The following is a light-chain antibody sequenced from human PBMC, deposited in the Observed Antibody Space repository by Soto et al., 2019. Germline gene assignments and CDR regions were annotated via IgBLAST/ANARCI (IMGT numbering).Light chain of an antibody. CDR2: DAS. Sequence: GDRVTITCRASQTINNWVAWYQQKPGKAPKFLIYDASTLQRGVPSRFSGSGFGTEFSLTISSLQPDDFGSYYCQHTRTFGQGTKVEIK. J-gene: IGKJ1*01. V-gene: IGKV1-5*01. CDR3: QHTRT. CDR1: QTINNW.